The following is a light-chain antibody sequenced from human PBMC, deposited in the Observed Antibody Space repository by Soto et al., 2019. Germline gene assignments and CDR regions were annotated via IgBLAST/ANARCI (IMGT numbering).Light chain of an antibody. J-gene: IGKJ4*01. V-gene: IGKV3-15*01. CDR1: QGVSRK. CDR2: GAS. CDR3: QQYNNLPRT. Sequence: VVTLSLATVSVAHGERVTFCCRASQGVSRKLAWYQHKPGQSPWLLIYGASTRATDISVRFSGSGSGTEFTLTISSLQSVDYTVYYSQQYNNLPRTYDGGCMADI.